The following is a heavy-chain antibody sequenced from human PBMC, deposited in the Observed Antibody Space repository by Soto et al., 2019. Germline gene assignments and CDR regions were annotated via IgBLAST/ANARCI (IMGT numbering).Heavy chain of an antibody. J-gene: IGHJ4*02. V-gene: IGHV1-2*02. CDR1: GYTFTDNF. CDR2: INPSSGGT. D-gene: IGHD3-22*01. CDR3: ARLGHYYDSSGSSQRPDY. Sequence: QVQLVQSGAEVKKPGDSVKVSCKASGYTFTDNFIYWVRQAPGQGLEWMGWINPSSGGTDYAPKFQGRVTMTRDTSISTAYMELSRLRSDDTAVYFCARLGHYYDSSGSSQRPDYWGQGTLVTVSS.